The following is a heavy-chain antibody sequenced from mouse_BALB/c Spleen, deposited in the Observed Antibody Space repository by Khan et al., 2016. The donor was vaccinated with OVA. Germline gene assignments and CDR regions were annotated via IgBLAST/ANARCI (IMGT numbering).Heavy chain of an antibody. D-gene: IGHD2-10*01. CDR1: GFSLTGYG. CDR3: ARAYYANYREAMDY. V-gene: IGHV2-6-7*01. J-gene: IGHJ4*01. CDR2: IWGDGST. Sequence: QVQLKQSGPGLVAPSQSLSITCTVSGFSLTGYGVNWVRQPPGKGLEWLGMIWGDGSTDYNSALKSILSITKDNSKSQVFLKMNSLQTDDTARYYCARAYYANYREAMDYWGQGTSVTVSS.